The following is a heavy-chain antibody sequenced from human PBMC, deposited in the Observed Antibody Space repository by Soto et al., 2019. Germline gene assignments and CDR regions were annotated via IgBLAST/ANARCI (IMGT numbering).Heavy chain of an antibody. CDR2: IYPSDSSI. CDR1: GYRLDTYW. CDR3: ARLYTSGSPFDY. D-gene: IGHD6-19*01. V-gene: IGHV5-51*01. Sequence: PGESLKISCKGSGYRLDTYWIAWVRQMPGKGLEWIGFIYPSDSSIKYSPSFQGQVTISGDKSISTAYLQWSSLKASDTAIYYCARLYTSGSPFDYWGQGTLVTVSS. J-gene: IGHJ4*02.